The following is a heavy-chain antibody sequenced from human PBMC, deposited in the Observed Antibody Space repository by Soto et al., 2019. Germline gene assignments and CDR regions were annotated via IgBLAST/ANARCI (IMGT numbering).Heavy chain of an antibody. D-gene: IGHD2-2*01. V-gene: IGHV3-30-3*01. Sequence: QVQLVESGGGVVQPGRSLRLSCAASGFTFSSYAMHWVRQAPGKWLEWVAVISYDGSNKYYADSVKGRFTISRDNSKNTLYLQMNSLRAEDTAVYYCARDPAFSNYFDYWGQGTLVTVSS. CDR1: GFTFSSYA. CDR3: ARDPAFSNYFDY. J-gene: IGHJ4*02. CDR2: ISYDGSNK.